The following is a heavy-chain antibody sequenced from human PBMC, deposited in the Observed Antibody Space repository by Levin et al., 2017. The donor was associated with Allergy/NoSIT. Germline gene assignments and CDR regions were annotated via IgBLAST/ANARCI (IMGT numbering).Heavy chain of an antibody. Sequence: GGSLRLSCEASGFTFTHYWMSWVRQVPGKGLEWLANIKSDGSEKYYVDSVKGRFSISRDNAKNSLYLQMNSLRVEDTAVYSCARYCTGGTCWDAFDVWGQGTMVTVSS. CDR3: ARYCTGGTCWDAFDV. J-gene: IGHJ3*01. V-gene: IGHV3-7*01. CDR2: IKSDGSEK. CDR1: GFTFTHYW. D-gene: IGHD2-15*01.